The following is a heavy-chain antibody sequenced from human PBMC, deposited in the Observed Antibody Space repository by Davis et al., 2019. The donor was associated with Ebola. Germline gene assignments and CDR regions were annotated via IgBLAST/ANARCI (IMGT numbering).Heavy chain of an antibody. Sequence: GESLKISCAASGFTFSSYGMHWVRQAPGKGLEWVAVISYDGSNKYYADSVKGRFTFPRDNSKNTLYLQMNSLRAEDTAVYYCAKGSLYGSRSITAGMDVWGQGTTVTVSS. CDR3: AKGSLYGSRSITAGMDV. V-gene: IGHV3-30*18. D-gene: IGHD4-17*01. J-gene: IGHJ6*02. CDR2: ISYDGSNK. CDR1: GFTFSSYG.